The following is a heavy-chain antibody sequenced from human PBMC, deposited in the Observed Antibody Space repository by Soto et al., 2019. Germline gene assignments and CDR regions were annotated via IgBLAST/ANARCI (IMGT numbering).Heavy chain of an antibody. D-gene: IGHD3-10*01. CDR1: GGSISSGGYY. CDR2: IYYSGST. J-gene: IGHJ5*02. CDR3: ARELVFGELFWFDP. Sequence: SETLSLTCTVSGGSISSGGYYWSWIRQHPGKGLEWIGYIYYSGSTYYNPSLKSRVTISVDTSKNQFSLKLSSVTAADTAVYYCARELVFGELFWFDPWGQGTLVTVSS. V-gene: IGHV4-31*03.